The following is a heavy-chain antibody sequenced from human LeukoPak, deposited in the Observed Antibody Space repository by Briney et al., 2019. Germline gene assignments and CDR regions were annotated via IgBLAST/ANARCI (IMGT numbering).Heavy chain of an antibody. CDR3: ARGNSYPSPYYFDY. CDR1: GFTFKDYV. D-gene: IGHD2-2*02. J-gene: IGHJ4*01. V-gene: IGHV3-23*01. CDR2: VIGGSGER. Sequence: GGSLRLSCAASGFTFKDYVRAWVRQTPGKGLDWVSTVIGGSGERFSADSVKGRFSISRDNSKNTLYLQMSSLRDDDTAMYFCARGNSYPSPYYFDYWGHGTVVTVSS.